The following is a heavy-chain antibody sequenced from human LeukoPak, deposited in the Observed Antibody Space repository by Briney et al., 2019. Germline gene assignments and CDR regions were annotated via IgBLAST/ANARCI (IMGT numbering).Heavy chain of an antibody. CDR2: INPNSGGT. CDR1: GYTFTGYY. CDR3: ARDRLYYYDSTGYYPDAFDI. J-gene: IGHJ3*02. V-gene: IGHV1-2*02. Sequence: ASVKVSCKASGYTFTGYYMHWVRQAPGQGLEWMGWINPNSGGTNYAQKFQGRVTMTRDRSISTAYMELSRLRSDDTAVYYCARDRLYYYDSTGYYPDAFDIWGQGTMVTVSS. D-gene: IGHD3-22*01.